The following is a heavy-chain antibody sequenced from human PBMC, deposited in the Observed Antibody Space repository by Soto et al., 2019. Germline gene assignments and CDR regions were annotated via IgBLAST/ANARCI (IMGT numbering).Heavy chain of an antibody. J-gene: IGHJ6*02. CDR3: ARDPVITIFGVVPTSAYGMDV. D-gene: IGHD3-3*01. Sequence: SETLSLTCTVACRSISSGDYYWSWNRQPPGKGLEWIGYIYYSGSTYYNPSLKSRVTISVDTSKNQFSLKLSSVTAADTAVYYCARDPVITIFGVVPTSAYGMDVWGQGTTVTVSS. CDR2: IYYSGST. CDR1: CRSISSGDYY. V-gene: IGHV4-30-4*01.